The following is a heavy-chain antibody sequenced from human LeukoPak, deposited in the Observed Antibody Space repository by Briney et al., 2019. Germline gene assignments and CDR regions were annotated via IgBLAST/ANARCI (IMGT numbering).Heavy chain of an antibody. D-gene: IGHD3-10*01. CDR3: ASQVREGAFDI. J-gene: IGHJ3*02. CDR2: IYPGDSDT. V-gene: IGHV5-51*01. Sequence: GASLQISCKGSGSIFTSYWIGWVRQLPGKGLEWMGIIYPGDSDTRYSPSFQGQVTISADKSISPAYLQWSSLKASDTAMYYCASQVREGAFDIWGQGTMVTVSS. CDR1: GSIFTSYW.